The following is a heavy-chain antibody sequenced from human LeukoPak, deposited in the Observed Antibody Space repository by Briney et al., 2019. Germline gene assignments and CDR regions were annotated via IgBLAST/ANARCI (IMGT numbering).Heavy chain of an antibody. CDR3: AKTYYYDSSGYFDY. CDR1: GFPLHSFG. J-gene: IGHJ4*02. V-gene: IGHV3-30*18. Sequence: GSLRLPRSASGFPLHSFGLHWVRQAPGQGLGGVAVISYDGSNKYYADSVKGRFTISRDNSKNTLYLQMNSLRAEDTAVYYCAKTYYYDSSGYFDYWGQGTLVTVSS. D-gene: IGHD3-22*01. CDR2: ISYDGSNK.